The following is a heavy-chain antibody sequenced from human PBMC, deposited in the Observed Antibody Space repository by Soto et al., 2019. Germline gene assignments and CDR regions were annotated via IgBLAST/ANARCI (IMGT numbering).Heavy chain of an antibody. J-gene: IGHJ4*02. CDR2: ISYDGSNK. Sequence: GGSLRLSCVISGFPFSTFGMHWVPQAPGKGLEWVAVISYDGSNKHLADSVKGRFTISRDNAKNSLYLQMNSLRAEDTAVYYCARDTLEPYFDYWGQGTLVTVSS. CDR1: GFPFSTFG. V-gene: IGHV3-30*03. D-gene: IGHD1-1*01. CDR3: ARDTLEPYFDY.